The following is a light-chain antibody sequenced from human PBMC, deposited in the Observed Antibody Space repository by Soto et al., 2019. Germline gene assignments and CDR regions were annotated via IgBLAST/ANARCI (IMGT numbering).Light chain of an antibody. V-gene: IGKV3-11*01. J-gene: IGKJ3*01. CDR3: QQRSNRPPGFT. Sequence: EIVLTQSPATLSLSPGERATLSCRASQSVRSNLAWYQQKPGQAPRLLIYDASNRATGIPARFSGSGSGTDFTLTISSLEPEDCAVYYCQQRSNRPPGFTFGPGTRVDIK. CDR2: DAS. CDR1: QSVRSN.